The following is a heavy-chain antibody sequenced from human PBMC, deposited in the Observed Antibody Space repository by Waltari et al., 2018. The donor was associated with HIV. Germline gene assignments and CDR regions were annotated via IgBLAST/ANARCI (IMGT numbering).Heavy chain of an antibody. CDR3: ARRKADNRHFDY. CDR2: IYYSGST. J-gene: IGHJ4*02. D-gene: IGHD3-16*02. Sequence: QLQLQESGPGLVKPSETLSLTCTVSGGSISSRSYYWGWIRQPPGKGLEWIGSIYYSGSTYYNPSLKSRVTISVDTSKNQFSLKLSSVTAADTAVYYCARRKADNRHFDYWGQGTLVTVSS. CDR1: GGSISSRSYY. V-gene: IGHV4-39*01.